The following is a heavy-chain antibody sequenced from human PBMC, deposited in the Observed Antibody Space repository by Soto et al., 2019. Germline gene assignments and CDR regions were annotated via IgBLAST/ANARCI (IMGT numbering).Heavy chain of an antibody. CDR2: IKQDGSEK. J-gene: IGHJ4*02. Sequence: GGSLRLSCAASGFTFSSYWMSWVRQAPGKGLEWVANIKQDGSEKYYVDSVKGRFTISRDNAKNSLYLQMNSLRAEDTAVYYCARDREAYCGGDCYFPIDYWGQGTLVTVSS. V-gene: IGHV3-7*01. CDR3: ARDREAYCGGDCYFPIDY. CDR1: GFTFSSYW. D-gene: IGHD2-21*01.